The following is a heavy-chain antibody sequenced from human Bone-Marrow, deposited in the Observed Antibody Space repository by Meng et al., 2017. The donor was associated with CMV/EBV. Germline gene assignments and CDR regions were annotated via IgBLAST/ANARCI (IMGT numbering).Heavy chain of an antibody. V-gene: IGHV1-2*02. CDR2: INPNSGGT. CDR3: ARGGSDIVVVPAAISWFDP. J-gene: IGHJ5*02. CDR1: FTGYY. D-gene: IGHD2-2*02. Sequence: FTGYYMHWVRQAPGQGLEWMGWINPNSGGTNYAQKFQGRVTMTRDTSISTAYMELSRLRSDDTAVYYCARGGSDIVVVPAAISWFDPWGQGTLVTVSS.